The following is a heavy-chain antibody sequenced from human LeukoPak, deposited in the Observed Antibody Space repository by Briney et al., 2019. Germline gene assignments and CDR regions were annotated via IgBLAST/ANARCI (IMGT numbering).Heavy chain of an antibody. CDR2: TSSDGSKE. D-gene: IGHD3-10*01. Sequence: GGSLRLSCAASGFAFSTYGMHWVRQAPGKGLEWVAVTSSDGSKEDYADSVKGRFTISRDNSKNTLFLQMNSLRAEDTAVYYCAKKSPGTYYAPPDYWGQGTLVTVSS. V-gene: IGHV3-30*18. J-gene: IGHJ4*02. CDR1: GFAFSTYG. CDR3: AKKSPGTYYAPPDY.